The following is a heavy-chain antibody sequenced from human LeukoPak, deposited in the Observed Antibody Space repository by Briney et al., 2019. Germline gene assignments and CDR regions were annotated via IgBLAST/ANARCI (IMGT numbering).Heavy chain of an antibody. CDR2: IKQDGSEK. J-gene: IGHJ4*02. D-gene: IGHD3-3*01. CDR1: GFTFSSYW. CDR3: ARSQDDFWSGYWVPYFDY. Sequence: PGGSLRLSCAASGFTFSSYWMSWVRQAPGKGREWVANIKQDGSEKYYVDSVKGRFTVSRDNAKNSLYLQMNSLRDEDTAVYYCARSQDDFWSGYWVPYFDYWGQGTLVTVSS. V-gene: IGHV3-7*01.